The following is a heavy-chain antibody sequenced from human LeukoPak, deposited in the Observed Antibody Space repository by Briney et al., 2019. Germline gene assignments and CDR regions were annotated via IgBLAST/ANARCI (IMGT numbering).Heavy chain of an antibody. J-gene: IGHJ4*02. CDR1: GGTFSRHD. V-gene: IGHV1-69*04. D-gene: IGHD3-22*01. Sequence: SVKVSCQTSGGTFSRHDISWVRPAPGQGLEGMGRINPSLGVANYEQKFQGRLTITAGKSTSTAYMELSSLRSDHTAVYCCAREHYYSDSDAFPLHNWGQGTLVTVSS. CDR3: AREHYYSDSDAFPLHN. CDR2: INPSLGVA.